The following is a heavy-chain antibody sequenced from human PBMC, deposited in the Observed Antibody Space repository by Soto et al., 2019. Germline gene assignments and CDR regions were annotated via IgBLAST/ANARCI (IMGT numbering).Heavy chain of an antibody. CDR3: ARDSFDRPLDY. CDR2: INAGNGNT. Sequence: ASVKVSSKASGYTFTSYARQWVRQAPGQRLEWMGWINAGNGNTKYSQKFQGRVTITRDTSASTAYMELSSLRSEDTAVYYCARDSFDRPLDYWGQGTLVTVSS. D-gene: IGHD3-9*01. J-gene: IGHJ4*02. CDR1: GYTFTSYA. V-gene: IGHV1-3*01.